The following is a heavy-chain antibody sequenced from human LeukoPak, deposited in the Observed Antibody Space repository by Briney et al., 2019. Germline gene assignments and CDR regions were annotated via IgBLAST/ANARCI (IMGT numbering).Heavy chain of an antibody. V-gene: IGHV4-38-2*02. CDR1: GYSISSGYY. D-gene: IGHD3-16*02. CDR2: IYHSGST. Sequence: SETLSLTCTVSGYSISSGYYWGWIRQPPGKGLEWIGSIYHSGSTYYNPSLKSRVTISVDTSKNQFSLKLSSVTAADTAVYYCAREGGGYDYVWGSYRYTYPFDYWGQGTLVTVSS. CDR3: AREGGGYDYVWGSYRYTYPFDY. J-gene: IGHJ4*02.